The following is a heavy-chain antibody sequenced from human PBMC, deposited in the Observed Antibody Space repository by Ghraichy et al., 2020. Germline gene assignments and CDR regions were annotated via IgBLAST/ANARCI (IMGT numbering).Heavy chain of an antibody. Sequence: KVSCKGSGYTFTSYWIGWVRQMPGKGLEWMGIIYPGDSDTRYSPSFQGQVTISTDKSISTAYLQWSSLKASDTAMYYCASSAVAGTSYFQHWGQGTLVTVSS. CDR1: GYTFTSYW. J-gene: IGHJ1*01. D-gene: IGHD6-19*01. V-gene: IGHV5-51*01. CDR3: ASSAVAGTSYFQH. CDR2: IYPGDSDT.